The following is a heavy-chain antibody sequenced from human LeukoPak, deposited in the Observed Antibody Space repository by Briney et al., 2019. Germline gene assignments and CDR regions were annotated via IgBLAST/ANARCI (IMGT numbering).Heavy chain of an antibody. Sequence: SETLSLTCTVSGGFIDSSSYYRGWIRQPPSKGLEWIGNIYYSGSAHYNPSLRSRVTISVDTSKNQFSLKLRSVTAADTAVYFCVRREYCTTTSCYIRGMDYWGQGTLVTVSS. V-gene: IGHV4-39*01. D-gene: IGHD2-2*02. J-gene: IGHJ4*02. CDR3: VRREYCTTTSCYIRGMDY. CDR2: IYYSGSA. CDR1: GGFIDSSSYY.